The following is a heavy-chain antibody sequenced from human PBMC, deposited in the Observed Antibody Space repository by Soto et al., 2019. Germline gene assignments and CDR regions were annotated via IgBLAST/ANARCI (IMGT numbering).Heavy chain of an antibody. D-gene: IGHD4-17*01. CDR3: ARLFYGDYDPLYYYYGMDV. V-gene: IGHV5-51*01. CDR1: GYSFTSYW. Sequence: PGESLKISCKGSGYSFTSYWIGWVRQMPGKGLEWMGIIYPGDSDTRYSPSFQGQVTISADKSISTAYLQWSSLKASDTAMYYCARLFYGDYDPLYYYYGMDVWGQGTTVTVSS. J-gene: IGHJ6*02. CDR2: IYPGDSDT.